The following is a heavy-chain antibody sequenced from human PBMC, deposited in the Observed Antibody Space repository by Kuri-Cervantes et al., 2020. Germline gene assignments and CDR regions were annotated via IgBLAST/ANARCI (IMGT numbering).Heavy chain of an antibody. Sequence: ALVKVSCKASGYTFTSYDINWVRQATGQGLEWMGWMNPNSGNTGYAQKFQGRVTMTRNTSISTAYMDLSSLRSEDTAVYYCAADRNQQQLVYYDYYGMDVWGQGTTVTVSS. V-gene: IGHV1-8*01. J-gene: IGHJ6*02. CDR3: AADRNQQQLVYYDYYGMDV. CDR2: MNPNSGNT. CDR1: GYTFTSYD. D-gene: IGHD6-13*01.